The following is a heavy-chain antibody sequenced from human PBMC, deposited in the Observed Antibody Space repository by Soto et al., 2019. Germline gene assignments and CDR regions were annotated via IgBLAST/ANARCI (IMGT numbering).Heavy chain of an antibody. V-gene: IGHV1-18*01. J-gene: IGHJ3*02. CDR1: GYTFTSYG. CDR2: ISAYNGNT. CDR3: ARIRGDYDFWSGYYLDAFDI. Sequence: ASVKVSCKASGYTFTSYGISWVRQAPGQGLEWMGWISAYNGNTNYAQKLQGRVTMTTDTSTSTAYMELRSLRSDDTAVYYCARIRGDYDFWSGYYLDAFDIWGQGTMVTVSS. D-gene: IGHD3-3*01.